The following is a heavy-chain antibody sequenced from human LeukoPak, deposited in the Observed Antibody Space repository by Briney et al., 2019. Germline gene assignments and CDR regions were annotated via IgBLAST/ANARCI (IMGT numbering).Heavy chain of an antibody. Sequence: SETLSLTCTVSGDSIRSGTYYWSWIRQPAGKGLAWIGRIYTSGNTNYNPSLKSRVTISVDTSKNQFSLKLSSVTAADTAVYYCARGGGTTRIDYWGQGTLVTVSS. CDR3: ARGGGTTRIDY. CDR1: GDSIRSGTYY. D-gene: IGHD4-17*01. J-gene: IGHJ4*02. V-gene: IGHV4-61*02. CDR2: IYTSGNT.